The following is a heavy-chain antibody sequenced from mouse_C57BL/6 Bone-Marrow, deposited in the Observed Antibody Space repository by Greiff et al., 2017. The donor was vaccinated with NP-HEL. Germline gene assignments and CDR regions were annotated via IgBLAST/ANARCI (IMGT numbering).Heavy chain of an antibody. D-gene: IGHD1-1*01. CDR1: GYTFTSYW. CDR2: IDPSDSYT. V-gene: IGHV1-50*01. J-gene: IGHJ2*01. CDR3: ARWDYYEGY. Sequence: VQLQQPGAELVKPGASVKLSCKASGYTFTSYWMQWVKQRPGQGLEWIGEIDPSDSYTNYNQKFKGKATLTVDTSSSTAYMQLSSLTSEDSAVYYCARWDYYEGYWGQGTTLTVSS.